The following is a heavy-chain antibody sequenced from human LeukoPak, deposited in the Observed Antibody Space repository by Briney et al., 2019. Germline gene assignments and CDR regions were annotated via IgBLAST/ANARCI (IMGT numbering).Heavy chain of an antibody. CDR3: ARGSYSSSWQPLETYYFDY. J-gene: IGHJ4*02. CDR2: ISASGGSP. V-gene: IGHV3-23*01. Sequence: GGSLRLSCAASGFTFSSYAMSWVRQSPGKGLEWVSAISASGGSPYYADSVTGRFTISRDNSKNTLYLQMNSLRAEDTAVYYCARGSYSSSWQPLETYYFDYWGQGTLVTVSS. CDR1: GFTFSSYA. D-gene: IGHD6-13*01.